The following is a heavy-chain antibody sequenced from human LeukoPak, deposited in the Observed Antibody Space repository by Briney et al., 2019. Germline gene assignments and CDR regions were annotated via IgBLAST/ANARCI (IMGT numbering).Heavy chain of an antibody. D-gene: IGHD3-22*01. Sequence: PGGSLRLSCAASGFTFSSYDMHWVRQATGKGLEWVSAIGTAGDTYYPGSVKGRFTISRENAKNSLYLQMNSLRAGDTAVYYCARALRYDSSSPTDAFDIWGQGTMVTVSS. J-gene: IGHJ3*02. CDR2: IGTAGDT. CDR1: GFTFSSYD. V-gene: IGHV3-13*01. CDR3: ARALRYDSSSPTDAFDI.